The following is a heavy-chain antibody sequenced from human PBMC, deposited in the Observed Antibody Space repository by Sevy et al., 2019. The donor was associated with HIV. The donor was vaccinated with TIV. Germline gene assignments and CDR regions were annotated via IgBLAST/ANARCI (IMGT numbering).Heavy chain of an antibody. J-gene: IGHJ5*02. CDR1: GGSISTNY. CDR3: AIYRINWYPRA. Sequence: HSETLSLTCTVSGGSISTNYWSWIRQPPGKGLEWIGYISYSGSTNYSPSLKSRVTISVDTSKNQFSLKLRSVTAADTAVYYCAIYRINWYPRAWGQGSLVTVSS. V-gene: IGHV4-59*08. D-gene: IGHD5-12*01. CDR2: ISYSGST.